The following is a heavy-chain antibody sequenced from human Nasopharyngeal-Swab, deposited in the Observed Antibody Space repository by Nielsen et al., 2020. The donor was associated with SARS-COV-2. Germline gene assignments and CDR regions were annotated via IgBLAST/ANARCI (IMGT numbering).Heavy chain of an antibody. CDR1: GYTFSNYG. Sequence: ASVKVSCKTSGYTFSNYGLSWVRQAPGKGLEWMGGYDPEYGQTIYAQKFQGRVTMTEDSSTDTAYMELSSLRSEDTAVYYCAMVVVVPAAVAWFDPWGQGTLVTVSS. CDR3: AMVVVVPAAVAWFDP. V-gene: IGHV1-24*01. D-gene: IGHD2-2*01. J-gene: IGHJ5*02. CDR2: YDPEYGQT.